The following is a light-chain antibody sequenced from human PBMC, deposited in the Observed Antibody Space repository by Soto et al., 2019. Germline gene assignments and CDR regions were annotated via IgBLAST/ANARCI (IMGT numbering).Light chain of an antibody. CDR3: PTWTISSPII. V-gene: IGLV2-14*03. J-gene: IGLJ2*01. Sequence: QSALTQPASGSGSPGQSITISCTGTSSDIGAYNFVSWYQQHPGKAPNLMLYDVNIRPSGVSNRFSGSKSGNTASLTISGLKPEDEADHHCPTWTISSPIIFGDGTK. CDR1: SSDIGAYNF. CDR2: DVN.